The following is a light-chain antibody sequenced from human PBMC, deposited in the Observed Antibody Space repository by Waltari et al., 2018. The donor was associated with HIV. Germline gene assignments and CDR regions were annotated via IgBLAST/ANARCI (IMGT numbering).Light chain of an antibody. V-gene: IGLV2-14*01. Sequence: HSVLTQPASVSGSPGQSITISCSGPTSDMSSLNFVSWYQQSSCRAPKLIIFEFSFRPSGISDRFSGSKSGDTASLTISALRTEDEADYFCSSYSPRGSVVFGGGTKVTVL. CDR3: SSYSPRGSVV. J-gene: IGLJ3*02. CDR2: EFS. CDR1: TSDMSSLNF.